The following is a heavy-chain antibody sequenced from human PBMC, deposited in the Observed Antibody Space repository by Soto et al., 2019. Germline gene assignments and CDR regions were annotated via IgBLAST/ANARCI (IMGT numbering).Heavy chain of an antibody. V-gene: IGHV3-23*01. CDR3: AKDILTGYYPGGFDNAHDYFDY. J-gene: IGHJ4*02. CDR2: ISGSGGST. Sequence: GGSLRLSCAASGFTFSSYAMSWVRQAPGKGLEWVSAISGSGGSTYYADSVKGRFTISRDNSKNTLYLQMNSRRAEDTAVYYCAKDILTGYYPGGFDNAHDYFDYWGQGTLVTVSS. CDR1: GFTFSSYA. D-gene: IGHD3-9*01.